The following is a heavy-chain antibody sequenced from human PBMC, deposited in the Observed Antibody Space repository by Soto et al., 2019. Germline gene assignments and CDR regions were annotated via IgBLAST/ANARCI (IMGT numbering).Heavy chain of an antibody. CDR3: TKGATSHFDS. CDR1: GYSFTSYW. D-gene: IGHD3-16*01. Sequence: GESLKISCKGSGYSFTSYWISWVRQMPGKGLEWMGRIDPSDSYTNYSPSFQGHVTISADKSINTAYLQLLNLKASETAIYYCTKGATSHFDSCGQGTRVTVSA. CDR2: IDPSDSYT. J-gene: IGHJ4*02. V-gene: IGHV5-10-1*01.